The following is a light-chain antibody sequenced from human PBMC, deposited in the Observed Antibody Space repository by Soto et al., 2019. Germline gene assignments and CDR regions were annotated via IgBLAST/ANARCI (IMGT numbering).Light chain of an antibody. V-gene: IGKV1-5*03. CDR3: QQYNGFRT. J-gene: IGKJ1*01. Sequence: DIHMTQSPSTLSASVGDRVTITCRASQSISSWLAWYQQKPGKAPKLLIYKASSLESGVPSRFGGSGSGTEFTLTISSLQPDDFATYYCQQYNGFRTFGQGTKV. CDR2: KAS. CDR1: QSISSW.